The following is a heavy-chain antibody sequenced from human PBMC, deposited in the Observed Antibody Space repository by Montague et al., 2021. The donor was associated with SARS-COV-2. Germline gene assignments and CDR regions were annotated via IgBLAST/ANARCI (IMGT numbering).Heavy chain of an antibody. CDR1: GGSISSYY. CDR3: ARDFDY. CDR2: IYSSGST. J-gene: IGHJ4*02. V-gene: IGHV4-59*01. Sequence: SETLSLTCTVSGGSISSYYWSWIRQPPGKGLEWIGYIYSSGSTNYNPSLKSRVTMSVDTSKNQFSLKLSSVTAADTAVYYCARDFDYWGQGTLVTVSS.